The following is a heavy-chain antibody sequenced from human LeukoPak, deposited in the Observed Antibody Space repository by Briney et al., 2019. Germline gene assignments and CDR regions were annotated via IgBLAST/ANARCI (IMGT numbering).Heavy chain of an antibody. V-gene: IGHV3-15*01. Sequence: GGSLRLSCAASGFTFSNAWMTWVRQAPGKGLEWVGHVKSKTGGGTTDCAAPVKGRFTISRDDSKNTLYLQMNSLKTEDTAVYYCTTWDGVNWGQGTMVTVSS. J-gene: IGHJ3*01. D-gene: IGHD1-26*01. CDR1: GFTFSNAW. CDR3: TTWDGVN. CDR2: VKSKTGGGTT.